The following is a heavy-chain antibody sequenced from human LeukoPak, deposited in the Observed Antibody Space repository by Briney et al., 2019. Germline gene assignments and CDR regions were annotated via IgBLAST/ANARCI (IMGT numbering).Heavy chain of an antibody. J-gene: IGHJ4*02. V-gene: IGHV4-30-2*02. CDR3: AYGGSSSWYDY. D-gene: IGHD6-13*01. Sequence: SETLSLTCTVSGGSISSGGYYWSWIRQPPGKGLEWIGYIYHSGSTYYNPSLKSRVTISVDTSKNQFSLKLSSVTAADTAVYYCAYGGSSSWYDYWGQGTLVTVSS. CDR2: IYHSGST. CDR1: GGSISSGGYY.